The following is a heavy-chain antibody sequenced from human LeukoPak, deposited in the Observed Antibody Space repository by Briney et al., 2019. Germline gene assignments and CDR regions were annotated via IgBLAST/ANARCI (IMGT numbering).Heavy chain of an antibody. CDR2: IYYSGST. D-gene: IGHD1-26*01. J-gene: IGHJ4*02. CDR1: GGSISSSTYY. Sequence: SETLSLTCTVSGGSISSSTYYWGWLRPPPGKGLEWIGSIYYSGSTYYNPSLKSRVTISVDTSKNQFSLKLSSVTAADTAVYYCARQPLNSGTYFDYWGQGTLVTVSS. V-gene: IGHV4-39*01. CDR3: ARQPLNSGTYFDY.